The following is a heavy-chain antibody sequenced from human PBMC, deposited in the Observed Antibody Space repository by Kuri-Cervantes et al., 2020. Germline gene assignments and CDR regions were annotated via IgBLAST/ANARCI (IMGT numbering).Heavy chain of an antibody. CDR3: AKDSGSSGYFAESDY. Sequence: GGSLRLSCAASGFTFDDYAMHWVRQAPGKGLEWVSGISKNSGNMGYADSVKGRFTIYRDNAKNYLYLQMNSLTADDTALYYCAKDSGSSGYFAESDYWGQGTLVTVSS. CDR2: ISKNSGNM. V-gene: IGHV3-9*01. J-gene: IGHJ4*02. D-gene: IGHD3-22*01. CDR1: GFTFDDYA.